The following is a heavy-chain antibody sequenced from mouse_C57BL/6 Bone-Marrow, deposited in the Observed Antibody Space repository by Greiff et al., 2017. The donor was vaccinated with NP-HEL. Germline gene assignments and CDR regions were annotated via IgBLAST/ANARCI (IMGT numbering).Heavy chain of an antibody. CDR2: ISSGGDYI. Sequence: EVKLMESGEGLVKPGGSLKLSCAASGFTFSSYAMSWVRQTPEKRLEWVAYISSGGDYIYYADTVKGRFTISRDNARNTLYLQMSSLKSEDTAMYYCTRDRGGTYYYAMDYWGQGTSVTVSS. CDR3: TRDRGGTYYYAMDY. J-gene: IGHJ4*01. CDR1: GFTFSSYA. D-gene: IGHD3-1*01. V-gene: IGHV5-9-1*02.